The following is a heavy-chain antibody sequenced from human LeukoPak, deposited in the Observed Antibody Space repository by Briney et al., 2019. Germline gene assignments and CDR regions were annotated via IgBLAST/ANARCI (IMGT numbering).Heavy chain of an antibody. Sequence: GGSLRLSCAASGFTFNSFWMSWVRQAPGKGLEWVANIKKDGSQKYYVDFVEGRFTISRDNAKNSLYLQMDSLRVDDTAVYYCTRVFGGYDVSDYWGQGTLVTVSS. CDR1: GFTFNSFW. D-gene: IGHD3-3*01. V-gene: IGHV3-7*03. CDR3: TRVFGGYDVSDY. CDR2: IKKDGSQK. J-gene: IGHJ4*02.